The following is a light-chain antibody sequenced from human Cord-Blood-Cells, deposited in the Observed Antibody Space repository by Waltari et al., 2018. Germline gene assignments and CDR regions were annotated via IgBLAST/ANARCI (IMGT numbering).Light chain of an antibody. V-gene: IGLV2-14*01. Sequence: QSALTQPASVSGSPGQSITISCPGTSSDVGGSNYVSWYQQPPGKAPKLMIYDVSNRPSGVSNRFSGSKSGNTASLTISGLQAEDEADYYCSSYTSSSPVVFGGGTKLTVL. CDR3: SSYTSSSPVV. CDR2: DVS. J-gene: IGLJ2*01. CDR1: SSDVGGSNY.